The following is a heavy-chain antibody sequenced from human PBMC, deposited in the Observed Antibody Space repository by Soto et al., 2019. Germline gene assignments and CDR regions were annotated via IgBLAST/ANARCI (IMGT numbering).Heavy chain of an antibody. CDR2: ISYDGSNK. CDR1: GFTFISYG. V-gene: IGHV3-30*18. CDR3: AKDHWNDVPPTQYYYYYGIDV. D-gene: IGHD1-1*01. Sequence: PGGSLRLSCAASGFTFISYGMHWVRQAPCKGLAWVALISYDGSNKFYANSVKGRFTISRDNSKNTLYLQLNSLRAEDTAVYYCAKDHWNDVPPTQYYYYYGIDVWGQGTTVTVSS. J-gene: IGHJ6*02.